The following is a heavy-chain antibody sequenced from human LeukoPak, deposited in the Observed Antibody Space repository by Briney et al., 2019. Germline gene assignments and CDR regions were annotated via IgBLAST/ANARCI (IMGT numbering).Heavy chain of an antibody. CDR2: MNPNSGNT. CDR3: ARGPGIAAAGTLYYFDY. J-gene: IGHJ4*02. CDR1: GYTFSSYD. D-gene: IGHD6-13*01. Sequence: AASVKVSCKASGYTFSSYDINWVRQATGQGLEWMGWMNPNSGNTGYAQKFQGRVTFTRNTSISTAYMELSSLRSEDTAVYYCARGPGIAAAGTLYYFDYWGQGTLVTVSS. V-gene: IGHV1-8*03.